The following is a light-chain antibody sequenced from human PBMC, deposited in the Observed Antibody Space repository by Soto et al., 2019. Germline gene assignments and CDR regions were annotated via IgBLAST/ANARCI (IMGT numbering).Light chain of an antibody. Sequence: DIQMTQSPSSLSASVGDRVTITCRASQSISSYLNWYQKKPGKAPKLLIYAASSLQSGVPSRFSGSGSGTGFTLTISSLQPEDFATYYCQQSYSTPWTFGQGTKVEIK. CDR1: QSISSY. J-gene: IGKJ1*01. CDR2: AAS. V-gene: IGKV1-39*01. CDR3: QQSYSTPWT.